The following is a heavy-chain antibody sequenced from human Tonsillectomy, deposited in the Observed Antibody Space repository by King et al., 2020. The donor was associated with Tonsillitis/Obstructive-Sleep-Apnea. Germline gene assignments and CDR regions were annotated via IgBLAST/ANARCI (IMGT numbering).Heavy chain of an antibody. CDR3: AREARCSSTSCYGYFDY. D-gene: IGHD2-2*01. J-gene: IGHJ4*02. CDR1: GYTFTSYG. Sequence: VQLVESGAEVKKPGASVKVSCKASGYTFTSYGISWVRQAPGQGLEWLGWISPYNGNTYYAQKFQGRVTMTTDTSTSPAYMELRSLRSDDTAVYYCAREARCSSTSCYGYFDYWGQGTLVTVSS. V-gene: IGHV1-18*01. CDR2: ISPYNGNT.